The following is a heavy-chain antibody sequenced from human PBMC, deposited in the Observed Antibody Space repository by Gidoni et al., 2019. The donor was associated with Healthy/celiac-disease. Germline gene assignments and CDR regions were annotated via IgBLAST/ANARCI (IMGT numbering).Heavy chain of an antibody. D-gene: IGHD2-8*01. J-gene: IGHJ6*02. Sequence: QVQLQESGPGLVKPSETLSLTCTVYGGSISSYYWSWIRQPPGKGLECIGYIYYSGSTNYNPSLKSRVTISVDTSKNQFSLKLSSVTAADTAVYYCARDLMNGMDVWGQGTTVTVSS. CDR2: IYYSGST. CDR1: GGSISSYY. CDR3: ARDLMNGMDV. V-gene: IGHV4-59*01.